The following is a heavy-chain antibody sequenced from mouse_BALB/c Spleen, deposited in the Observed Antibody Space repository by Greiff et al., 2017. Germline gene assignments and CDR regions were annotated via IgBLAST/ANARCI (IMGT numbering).Heavy chain of an antibody. D-gene: IGHD2-1*01. V-gene: IGHV3-2*02. CDR3: ARETDGNLRFPAWFAY. CDR2: ISYSGST. CDR1: GYSITSDYA. J-gene: IGHJ3*01. Sequence: DVHLVESGPGLVKPSQSLSLTCTVTGYSITSDYAWNWIRQFPGNKLEWMGYISYSGSTSYNPSLKSRISITRDTSKNQFFLQLNSVTTEDTATYYCARETDGNLRFPAWFAYWGQGTLVTVSA.